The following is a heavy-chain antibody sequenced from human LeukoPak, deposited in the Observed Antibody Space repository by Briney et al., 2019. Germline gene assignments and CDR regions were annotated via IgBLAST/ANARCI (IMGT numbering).Heavy chain of an antibody. D-gene: IGHD3-16*01. CDR1: GGSITDYY. CDR2: IYYSGST. V-gene: IGHV4-59*12. J-gene: IGHJ4*02. Sequence: PSETLSLTCTVSGGSITDYYWSWIRQSPGKGLEWIGYIYYSGSTNYNPSLKSRLTMSLDTSKNQFSLNLSSVTAADTAMYYCARNDLDCWGRGTLVTVSS. CDR3: ARNDLDC.